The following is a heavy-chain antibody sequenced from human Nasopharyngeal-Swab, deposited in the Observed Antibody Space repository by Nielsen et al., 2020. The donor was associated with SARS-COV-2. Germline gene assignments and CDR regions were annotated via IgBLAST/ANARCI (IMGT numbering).Heavy chain of an antibody. CDR2: IKPDGGEK. CDR3: ARDSGQDYDILTGYYVPLFYGMDV. J-gene: IGHJ6*02. V-gene: IGHV3-7*01. CDR1: GFTFSNYW. D-gene: IGHD3-9*01. Sequence: GESLKISCAPSGFTFSNYWMSWVRQAPGKGLEWVANIKPDGGEKYYVDSVKGRFTISRDNAKNSLYLQMNSLRPEDTAVYYCARDSGQDYDILTGYYVPLFYGMDVWGQGTTVTVSS.